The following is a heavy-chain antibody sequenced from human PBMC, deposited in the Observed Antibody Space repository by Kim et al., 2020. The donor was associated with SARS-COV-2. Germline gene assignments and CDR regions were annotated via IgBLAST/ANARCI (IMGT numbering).Heavy chain of an antibody. J-gene: IGHJ5*02. CDR2: ISVYNGNT. Sequence: ASVKVSCKASGYTFSSYGISWVRQAPGQGLEWMGCISVYNGNTKYAQKFQGRVTMTTDTSTSTAYMELRSLRSDDTAVYYCARDSGVTMTIAWFDPWGQGNLVTVSS. CDR1: GYTFSSYG. V-gene: IGHV1-18*01. D-gene: IGHD4-17*01. CDR3: ARDSGVTMTIAWFDP.